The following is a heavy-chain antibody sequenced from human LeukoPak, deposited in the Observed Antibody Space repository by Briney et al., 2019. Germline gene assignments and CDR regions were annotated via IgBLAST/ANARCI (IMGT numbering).Heavy chain of an antibody. Sequence: GESLQISCKGSGSSFTSYWIGWVRPRPGKGLEWMGIIYTGDSDTRYSPSFQGQVTISADKSISTAYVQWSSLEASDTAMYYCARRSQSGIYVEYWGQGTLVTVSS. CDR1: GSSFTSYW. D-gene: IGHD1-26*01. J-gene: IGHJ4*02. CDR2: IYTGDSDT. V-gene: IGHV5-51*01. CDR3: ARRSQSGIYVEY.